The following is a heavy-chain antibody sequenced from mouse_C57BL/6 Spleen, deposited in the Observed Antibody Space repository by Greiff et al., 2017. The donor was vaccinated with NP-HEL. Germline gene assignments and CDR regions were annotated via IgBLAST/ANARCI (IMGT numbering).Heavy chain of an antibody. D-gene: IGHD1-1*01. V-gene: IGHV1-26*01. J-gene: IGHJ2*01. Sequence: VQLQQSGPELVKPGASVKISCKASGYTFTDYYMNWVKQSHGKSLEWIGDINPNNGGTSYNQKFKGKATLTVDKSSSTAYMELRSLTSEDSAVYYCARWLLLRSFDYWGQGTTLTVSS. CDR3: ARWLLLRSFDY. CDR1: GYTFTDYY. CDR2: INPNNGGT.